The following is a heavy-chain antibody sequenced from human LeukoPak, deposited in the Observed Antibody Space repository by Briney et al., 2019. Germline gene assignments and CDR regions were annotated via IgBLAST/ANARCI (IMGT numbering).Heavy chain of an antibody. CDR2: INPSSVTT. CDR1: GYTFTSYY. CDR3: ARDLGGRSGSLDY. Sequence: ASVEVSCKASGYTFTSYYMHWVRQAPGQGLEWMGIINPSSVTTIYAQKFQGRVTVTRDTSTSTVYMELSSLRSEDTAVYYCARDLGGRSGSLDYWGQGTLVTVSS. D-gene: IGHD3-22*01. J-gene: IGHJ4*02. V-gene: IGHV1-46*01.